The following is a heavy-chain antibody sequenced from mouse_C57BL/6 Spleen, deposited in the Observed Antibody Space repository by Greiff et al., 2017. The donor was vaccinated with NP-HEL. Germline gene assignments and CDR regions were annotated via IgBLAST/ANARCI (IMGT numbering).Heavy chain of an antibody. V-gene: IGHV1-64*01. CDR1: GYTFTSYW. Sequence: QVQLQQPGAELVKPGASVKLSCKASGYTFTSYWMHWVKQRPGQGLEWIGMIHPNSGSTNYNEKFKSKATLTVDKSSSTAYMQLSSLTSEDSAVYYCARDYGNYGEAMDYWGQGTSVTVSS. D-gene: IGHD2-1*01. CDR3: ARDYGNYGEAMDY. J-gene: IGHJ4*01. CDR2: IHPNSGST.